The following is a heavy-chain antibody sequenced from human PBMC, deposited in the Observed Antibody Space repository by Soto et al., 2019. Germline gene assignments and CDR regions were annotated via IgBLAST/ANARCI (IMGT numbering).Heavy chain of an antibody. CDR2: ISAYTDTP. V-gene: IGHV1-18*01. D-gene: IGHD2-2*01. CDR1: GYTFTNFG. Sequence: QVQLVQSGAEVKKPGASVKVSCRASGYTFTNFGVTWLRRAPGQGLEWMVWISAYTDTPNYAQKFQGRVTMTIDTSSSTAYMELRSLTSDDTAVYYCARVIPGVEAWFDPCGPGTLVTVSS. J-gene: IGHJ5*02. CDR3: ARVIPGVEAWFDP.